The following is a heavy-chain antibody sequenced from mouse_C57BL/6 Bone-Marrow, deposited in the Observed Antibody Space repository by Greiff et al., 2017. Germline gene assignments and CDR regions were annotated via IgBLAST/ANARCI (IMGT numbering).Heavy chain of an antibody. J-gene: IGHJ3*01. D-gene: IGHD4-1*01. CDR3: VRSWGPFAY. CDR2: IRSKSNNYAT. Sequence: EVQLQESGGGLVQPKGSLKLSCAASGFSFNTYAMNWVRQAPGKGLEWVARIRSKSNNYATYYADSVKDRFTISRDDSESMLYLQMNNLKTGDTAMYYCVRSWGPFAYWGQGTLVTVSA. CDR1: GFSFNTYA. V-gene: IGHV10-1*01.